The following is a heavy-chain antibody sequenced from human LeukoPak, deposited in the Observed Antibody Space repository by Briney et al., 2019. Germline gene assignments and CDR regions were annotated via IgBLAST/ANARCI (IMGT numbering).Heavy chain of an antibody. CDR2: IYSGGST. Sequence: GGSLRLSCAASGFTVSSNYMSWVRQAPGKGLEWVSVIYSGGSTYYADSVKGRFTISRDNSKNTLYLQMNSLRAEDTAVYYCARGLASCWSQFDYWGQGTLVTVSS. CDR1: GFTVSSNY. D-gene: IGHD2-2*01. J-gene: IGHJ4*02. V-gene: IGHV3-53*01. CDR3: ARGLASCWSQFDY.